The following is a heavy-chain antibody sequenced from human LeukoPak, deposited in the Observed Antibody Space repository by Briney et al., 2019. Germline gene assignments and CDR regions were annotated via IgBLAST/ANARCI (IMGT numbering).Heavy chain of an antibody. D-gene: IGHD3-10*01. Sequence: PSETLSLTCTVSGGSISSYYWSWLRQPAGKGLEWIGSIYYSGSTYYNPSLKSRVTISVDTSKNQFSLKLSSVTAADTAVYYCARRQDMVRGVEPFDYWGQGTLVTVSS. V-gene: IGHV4-59*05. CDR2: IYYSGST. CDR1: GGSISSYY. CDR3: ARRQDMVRGVEPFDY. J-gene: IGHJ4*02.